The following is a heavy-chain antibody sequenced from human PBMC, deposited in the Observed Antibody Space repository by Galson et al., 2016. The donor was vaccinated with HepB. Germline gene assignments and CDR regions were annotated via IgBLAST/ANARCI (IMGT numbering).Heavy chain of an antibody. J-gene: IGHJ4*02. CDR2: IHHRGRT. D-gene: IGHD5-18*01. V-gene: IGHV4-34*01. Sequence: SETLSLTCGVKGVSFSESDWTWIRQPPGKGLEWIGEIHHRGRTNYNPSLKTRVSIAQDPSRSQFSLQRDSVTAADTGVYFCARDHSMNSRSWDTFDSWGQGSPVSVSS. CDR3: ARDHSMNSRSWDTFDS. CDR1: GVSFSESD.